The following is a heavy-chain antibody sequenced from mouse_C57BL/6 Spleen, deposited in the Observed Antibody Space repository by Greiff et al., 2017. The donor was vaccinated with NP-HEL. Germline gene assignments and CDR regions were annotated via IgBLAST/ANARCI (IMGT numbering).Heavy chain of an antibody. J-gene: IGHJ3*01. Sequence: QFKLQQSGAELVKPGASVKISCKASGYAFSSYWMNWVKQRPGKGLEWIGQIYPGDGDLNNNGKFKGKATLTADNSSSTAYMQLSSLTSEDSAVYCGARGDYGNCFAYWGQGTLVTVSA. CDR2: IYPGDGDL. CDR3: ARGDYGNCFAY. CDR1: GYAFSSYW. V-gene: IGHV1-80*01. D-gene: IGHD2-1*01.